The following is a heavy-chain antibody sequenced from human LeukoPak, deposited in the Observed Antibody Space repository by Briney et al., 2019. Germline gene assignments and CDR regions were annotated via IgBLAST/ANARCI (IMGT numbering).Heavy chain of an antibody. D-gene: IGHD3-10*01. V-gene: IGHV3-33*08. CDR1: GFTFNNYL. CDR2: IWYDDGSNK. CDR3: ATLRLYGSGSYSSSW. Sequence: GGSLRLSYAASGFTFNNYLMSWVRQAPGKGLEWVAVIWYDDGSNKYYADSVKGRFTISRDNSKNTLYLQMNSLRAEDTAVYYCATLRLYGSGSYSSSWWGQGTLVTVSS. J-gene: IGHJ4*02.